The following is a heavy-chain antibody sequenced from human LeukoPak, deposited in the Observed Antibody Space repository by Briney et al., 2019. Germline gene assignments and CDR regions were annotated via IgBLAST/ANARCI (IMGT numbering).Heavy chain of an antibody. CDR2: IYYTGTT. V-gene: IGHV4-59*01. D-gene: IGHD2-15*01. J-gene: IGHJ4*02. Sequence: SETLSLTCTVSGGSISSYYWSWIRQPPGKGLEWIGYIYYTGTTNYNPSLKSRVTISVDTSKNQFSLKLSSVTAADTAVYYCVRGGWRLDYWGQGTLVTVSS. CDR3: VRGGWRLDY. CDR1: GGSISSYY.